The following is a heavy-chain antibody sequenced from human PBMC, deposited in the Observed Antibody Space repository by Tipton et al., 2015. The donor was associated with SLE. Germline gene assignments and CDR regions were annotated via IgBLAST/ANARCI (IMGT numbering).Heavy chain of an antibody. CDR1: GGSISSYH. V-gene: IGHV4-4*07. D-gene: IGHD6-13*01. CDR3: ARGYSSSWYREFFDI. Sequence: TLSLTCTVSGGSISSYHWSWIRQPAGGGLEWIGRIYNSGSTNYNPSLMSRVTMSVDTSKNQFSLRLRSATAADTAFYYCARGYSSSWYREFFDIWGRGTLVTVSS. CDR2: IYNSGST. J-gene: IGHJ2*01.